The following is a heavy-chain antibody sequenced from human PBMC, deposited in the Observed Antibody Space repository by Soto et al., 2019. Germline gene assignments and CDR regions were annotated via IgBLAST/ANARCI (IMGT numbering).Heavy chain of an antibody. CDR2: ISSSSYI. D-gene: IGHD3-10*01. V-gene: IGHV3-21*01. Sequence: EVQLVESGGGLVKPGGSLRLSCAASGFTYSSYSMNWVRQAPGKGLEWVSSISSSSYIYYADSVKGRFTISRDNAKNSLYLQMNSLRAEDTAVYYCARYGSGSYYFDYWGQGTLVTVSS. CDR3: ARYGSGSYYFDY. J-gene: IGHJ4*02. CDR1: GFTYSSYS.